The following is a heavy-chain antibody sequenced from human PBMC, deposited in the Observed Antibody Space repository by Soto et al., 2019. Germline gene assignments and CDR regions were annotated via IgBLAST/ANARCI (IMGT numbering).Heavy chain of an antibody. CDR1: GYRFTSYW. D-gene: IGHD3-22*01. CDR3: ARTLYYYDSSGYYSTVGAFDI. V-gene: IGHV5-51*01. J-gene: IGHJ3*02. CDR2: IYPGDSDT. Sequence: GESLKISCKGSGYRFTSYWIGWVRQMPGKGLEWMGIIYPGDSDTRYSPSFQGQVTISADKSISTAYLQWSSLKASDTAMYYCARTLYYYDSSGYYSTVGAFDIWGQGTMVTVSS.